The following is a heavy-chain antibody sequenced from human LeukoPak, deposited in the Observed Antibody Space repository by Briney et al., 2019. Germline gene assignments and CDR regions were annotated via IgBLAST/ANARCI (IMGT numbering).Heavy chain of an antibody. D-gene: IGHD3-22*01. CDR3: ARDTYYYDSSGYSPFDY. V-gene: IGHV4-4*07. Sequence: SETLSLTCTVSGGSISSYYWSWIRQPAGKGLEWIGRIYTSGSTNYNPSLKSRVTMSVDTSKNQFSLKLSSVTAADTAVYYCARDTYYYDSSGYSPFDYWGQGTLVTVSS. CDR2: IYTSGST. CDR1: GGSISSYY. J-gene: IGHJ4*02.